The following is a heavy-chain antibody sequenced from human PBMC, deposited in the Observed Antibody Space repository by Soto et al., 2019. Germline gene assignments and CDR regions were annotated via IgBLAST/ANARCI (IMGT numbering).Heavy chain of an antibody. Sequence: EVQLVESGGGLVQPGGSLRLSCAASGFTFSSYWMSWVRQAPGKGLEWVANIKQDGSEKYYVDSVKGRFTISRDNAKNTLYLQMNSLRAEDTAVYYCAGDAYSGSYPNFDYWGQGTLVTVSS. CDR3: AGDAYSGSYPNFDY. J-gene: IGHJ4*02. D-gene: IGHD1-26*01. CDR2: IKQDGSEK. CDR1: GFTFSSYW. V-gene: IGHV3-7*04.